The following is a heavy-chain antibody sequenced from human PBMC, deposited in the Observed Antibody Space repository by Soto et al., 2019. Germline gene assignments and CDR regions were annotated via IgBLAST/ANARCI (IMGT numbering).Heavy chain of an antibody. J-gene: IGHJ4*02. V-gene: IGHV3-48*03. CDR2: ISSDGATT. D-gene: IGHD3-16*01. CDR1: GFNFKTYE. CDR3: ARERWGIFNGCDF. Sequence: GGSLRLSGVASGFNFKTYEMNWVRQPPGKGLEWLSYISSDGATTYYGDSVKGRFTISRDNSNDSLFLQLSSLRVEDTGVYYCARERWGIFNGCDFWGQGTLVTVSS.